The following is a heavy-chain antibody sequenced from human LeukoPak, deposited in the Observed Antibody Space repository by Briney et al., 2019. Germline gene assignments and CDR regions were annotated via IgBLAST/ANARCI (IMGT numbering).Heavy chain of an antibody. CDR3: ARDLNYYDSSGYYNY. Sequence: GGALSLSCAASGFTFSSYGMNWVRQAPGKGLEWVSSISSSSTYIYYADSMKGRFTISRDNAKNSLYLQINRLRADDTAVYYCARDLNYYDSSGYYNYWGQGSLVTVYS. CDR2: ISSSSTYI. J-gene: IGHJ4*02. V-gene: IGHV3-21*01. CDR1: GFTFSSYG. D-gene: IGHD3-22*01.